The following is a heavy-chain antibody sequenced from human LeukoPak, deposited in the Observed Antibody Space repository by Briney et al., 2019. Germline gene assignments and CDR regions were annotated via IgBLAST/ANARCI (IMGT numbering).Heavy chain of an antibody. D-gene: IGHD3-10*01. J-gene: IGHJ4*02. CDR3: ARDYYGSGSEY. Sequence: GGSLRLSCAASGFTVSSNYMSWVRQAPGKGLEWASVIYSGGSTYYADSVKGRFTISRDNSKNTLYLQMNSLRAEDTAVYYCARDYYGSGSEYWGQGTLVTVSS. V-gene: IGHV3-53*05. CDR2: IYSGGST. CDR1: GFTVSSNY.